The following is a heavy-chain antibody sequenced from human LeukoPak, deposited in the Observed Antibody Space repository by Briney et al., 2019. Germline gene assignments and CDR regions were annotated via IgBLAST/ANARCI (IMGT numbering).Heavy chain of an antibody. CDR2: IWYDGSNK. CDR3: ARDSNYVFRSGYHNWFDP. J-gene: IGHJ5*02. CDR1: GFTFSSYG. Sequence: PGGSLRLSCAASGFTFSSYGMHWVRQAPGKGLEWVAVIWYDGSNKYYADSVKGRFTISRDNSKNTLYLQMNSLRAEDTAVYYCARDSNYVFRSGYHNWFDPWGQGTLVTVSS. D-gene: IGHD3-3*01. V-gene: IGHV3-33*01.